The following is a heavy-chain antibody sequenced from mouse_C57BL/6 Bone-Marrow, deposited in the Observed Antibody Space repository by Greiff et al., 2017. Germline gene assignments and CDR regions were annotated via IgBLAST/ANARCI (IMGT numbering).Heavy chain of an antibody. D-gene: IGHD4-1*01. CDR1: GFTFSNYW. J-gene: IGHJ2*01. V-gene: IGHV6-3*01. CDR3: TGPRNWDFDY. CDR2: IRLKSDNYAT. Sequence: EVKLEESGGGLVQPGGSMKLSCVASGFTFSNYWMNWVRQSPEKGLEWVAQIRLKSDNYATHYAESVKGRFTISRDDSKSSVYLQMNNLRAGDTGIYYCTGPRNWDFDYWGQGTTLTVSS.